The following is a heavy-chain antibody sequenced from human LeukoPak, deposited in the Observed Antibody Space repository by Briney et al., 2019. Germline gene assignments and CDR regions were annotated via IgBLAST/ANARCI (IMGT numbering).Heavy chain of an antibody. D-gene: IGHD7-27*01. CDR2: ISSTGVI. Sequence: LRLPWSDCGVTGKDLDMDWGRKTKRKGLEWVSYISSTGVIYYADSVRGRFSISRDNAMNSVYMQMNSLRAEDTALYYCARDHNWGFDYWGRGTLVTVSS. V-gene: IGHV3-69-1*01. CDR3: ARDHNWGFDY. CDR1: GVTGKDLD. J-gene: IGHJ4*02.